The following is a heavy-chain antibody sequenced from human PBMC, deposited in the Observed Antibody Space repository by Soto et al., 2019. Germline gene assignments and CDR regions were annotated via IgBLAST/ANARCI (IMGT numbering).Heavy chain of an antibody. V-gene: IGHV1-69*13. CDR2: IIPTFGTA. Sequence: GASVKVSCKASGGTFSSYAISWVRQAPGQGLEWMGGIIPTFGTANYAQKFQGRVTITADESTSTAYMELSSLRSEDTAVYYCARDVKGSSSWYDGDAFDIWGQGKMVTVSS. CDR1: GGTFSSYA. D-gene: IGHD6-13*01. J-gene: IGHJ3*02. CDR3: ARDVKGSSSWYDGDAFDI.